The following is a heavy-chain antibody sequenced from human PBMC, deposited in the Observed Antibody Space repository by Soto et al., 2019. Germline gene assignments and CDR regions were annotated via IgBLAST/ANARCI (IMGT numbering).Heavy chain of an antibody. D-gene: IGHD6-19*01. CDR2: IYYSGST. Sequence: SETLSLTCTVSGGSISSSSYYWGWIRQPPGKGLEWIGSIYYSGSTYYNPSLKSRVTISVDTSKNQFSLKLSSVTAADTAVYYCARPGPGYSSGWYLDWGQGTLVTVSS. CDR1: GGSISSSSYY. J-gene: IGHJ4*02. V-gene: IGHV4-39*01. CDR3: ARPGPGYSSGWYLD.